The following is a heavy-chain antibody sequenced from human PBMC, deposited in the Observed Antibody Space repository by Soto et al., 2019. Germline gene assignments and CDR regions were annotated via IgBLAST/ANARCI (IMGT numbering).Heavy chain of an antibody. V-gene: IGHV4-31*03. Sequence: TWSLTRTFAGGSISSFGYYWSWIRQRPGKGLEWIGDIHYSGSTFYNPSLKSRVTISVDTSENQFSLKLSSMTAADTAVYYCARGEVLPAASLDYWGQGTLVTVSS. CDR1: GGSISSFGYY. J-gene: IGHJ4*02. CDR2: IHYSGST. D-gene: IGHD2-2*01. CDR3: ARGEVLPAASLDY.